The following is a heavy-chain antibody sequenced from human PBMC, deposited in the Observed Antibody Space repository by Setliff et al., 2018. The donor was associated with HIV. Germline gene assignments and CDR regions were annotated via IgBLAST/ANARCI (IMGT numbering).Heavy chain of an antibody. V-gene: IGHV1-69*13. CDR3: ARDSRDIVVVIAPEPEPYYYYGMDV. D-gene: IGHD2-15*01. J-gene: IGHJ6*04. CDR2: IVPIFGTP. Sequence: SVKVSCKASGDNFNSHSISWVRQAPGQGLEWMGGIVPIFGTPDYAQKFKGRLTITADESTSTVYMELSSLRSEDTAVYFCARDSRDIVVVIAPEPEPYYYYGMDVWGEGTTVTVSS. CDR1: GDNFNSHS.